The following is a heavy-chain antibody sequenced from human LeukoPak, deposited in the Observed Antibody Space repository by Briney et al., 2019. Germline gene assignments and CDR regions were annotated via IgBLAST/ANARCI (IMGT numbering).Heavy chain of an antibody. D-gene: IGHD1-26*01. V-gene: IGHV3-48*03. CDR1: GFPFSRYE. CDR2: ISTRVCTI. Sequence: PGGSLSLSCAASGFPFSRYEMHWVRRARGKGLEGVSYISTRVCTIYYADSGEGRFNISRHNAKNSLYLQMNSLRAEDTAVYYCARAGRNFDYWGQGTLVTVSS. CDR3: ARAGRNFDY. J-gene: IGHJ4*02.